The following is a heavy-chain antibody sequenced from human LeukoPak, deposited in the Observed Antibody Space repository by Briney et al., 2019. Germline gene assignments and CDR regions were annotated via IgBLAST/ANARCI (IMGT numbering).Heavy chain of an antibody. Sequence: GGSLRLSCAVSGFTFSDYWMIWVRQAPGKGLQWVANIRQDGSEKYYVDSVKGRFTISRDNAKNSLYLQMNSLTAEDTAVYYCAISVEMATIGDHWGQGILVTVSS. J-gene: IGHJ4*02. V-gene: IGHV3-7*03. D-gene: IGHD5-24*01. CDR2: IRQDGSEK. CDR3: AISVEMATIGDH. CDR1: GFTFSDYW.